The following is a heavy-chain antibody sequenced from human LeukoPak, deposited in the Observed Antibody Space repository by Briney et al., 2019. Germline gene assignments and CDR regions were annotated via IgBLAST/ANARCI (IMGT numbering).Heavy chain of an antibody. Sequence: SETLSLTCTVSGGSISSHYWSWIRQPPGKGLEWIGYIYYSGSTNYNPSLKSRVTISVDTSKNQFSLKLSSVTAADTAVYYRARVHDSSGYDAFDIWGQGTMVTVSS. D-gene: IGHD3-22*01. CDR1: GGSISSHY. CDR3: ARVHDSSGYDAFDI. CDR2: IYYSGST. J-gene: IGHJ3*02. V-gene: IGHV4-59*11.